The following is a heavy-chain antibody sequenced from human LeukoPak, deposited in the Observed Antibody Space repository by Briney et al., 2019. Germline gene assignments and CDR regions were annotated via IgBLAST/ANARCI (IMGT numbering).Heavy chain of an antibody. J-gene: IGHJ4*02. CDR1: GFTFSSYA. CDR3: AKDRGSTWSTYFDY. D-gene: IGHD6-13*01. V-gene: IGHV3-23*01. Sequence: GGSLRLSCAASGFTFSSYAMNWVRQAPGKGLEWVSTISDNSGTTYYADSVKGRFTISRDNSKNTLHLQMNSLRAEDTAIYYCAKDRGSTWSTYFDYWGQGTLVTVSS. CDR2: ISDNSGTT.